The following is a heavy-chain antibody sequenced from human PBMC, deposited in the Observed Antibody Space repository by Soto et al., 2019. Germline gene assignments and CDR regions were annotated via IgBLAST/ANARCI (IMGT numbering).Heavy chain of an antibody. J-gene: IGHJ6*02. V-gene: IGHV4-4*02. Sequence: TLSLTCAVSGGSISSSNWWSWVRQPPGKGLEWIGEIYHSGSTNYNPSLKSRVTISVDKSKNQFSLKLSSVTAADTAVYYCARVSYSGYDPPVGYYYYGMDVWGQGTTVTVSS. D-gene: IGHD5-12*01. CDR1: GGSISSSNW. CDR2: IYHSGST. CDR3: ARVSYSGYDPPVGYYYYGMDV.